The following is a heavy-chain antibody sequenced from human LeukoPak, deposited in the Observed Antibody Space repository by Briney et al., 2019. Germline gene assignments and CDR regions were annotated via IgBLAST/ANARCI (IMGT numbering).Heavy chain of an antibody. CDR1: GVTFSDYA. Sequence: GGSLRLSCVDSGVTFSDYAMHWVRQAPGKGLEWVSSISSSSSYIYYADSVKGRFTISRDNAKNSLYLQMNSLRAEDTAVYYCAGPMGPAAIFGFDYWGQGTLVTVSS. J-gene: IGHJ4*02. CDR3: AGPMGPAAIFGFDY. D-gene: IGHD2-2*01. V-gene: IGHV3-21*01. CDR2: ISSSSSYI.